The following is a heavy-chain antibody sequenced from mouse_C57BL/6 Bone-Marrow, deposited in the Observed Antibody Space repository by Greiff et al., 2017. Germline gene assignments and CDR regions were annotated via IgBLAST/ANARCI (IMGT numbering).Heavy chain of an antibody. J-gene: IGHJ3*01. Sequence: EVQLKQSGPVLVKPGASVKMSCKASGYTFTDYYMNWVKQSHGKSLEWIGVINPYNGGTSYNQKFKGKATLTVDKSSSTAYMELNSLTSEDSAVXYCARRWFPFAYWGQGTLVTVSA. CDR1: GYTFTDYY. D-gene: IGHD2-3*01. V-gene: IGHV1-19*01. CDR2: INPYNGGT. CDR3: ARRWFPFAY.